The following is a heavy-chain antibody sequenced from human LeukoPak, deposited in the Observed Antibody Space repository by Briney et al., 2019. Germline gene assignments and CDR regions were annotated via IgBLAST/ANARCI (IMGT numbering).Heavy chain of an antibody. V-gene: IGHV3-15*01. J-gene: IGHJ4*02. Sequence: PGGSLRLSCAASGFTFSDAWMTWVRQAPGKGLEWVGHIQSKTAGGTADYAAPVKGRFTISRDDSKNTLYPQMNSLKIEDTAVYYCTTGGYSYHYLYVNWGQGTLVSVSS. D-gene: IGHD5-18*01. CDR3: TTGGYSYHYLYVN. CDR2: IQSKTAGGTA. CDR1: GFTFSDAW.